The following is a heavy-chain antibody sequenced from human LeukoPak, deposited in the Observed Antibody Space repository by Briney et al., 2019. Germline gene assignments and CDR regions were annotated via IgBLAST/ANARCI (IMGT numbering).Heavy chain of an antibody. V-gene: IGHV4-31*03. CDR1: GGSISSGGYY. D-gene: IGHD3-10*01. J-gene: IGHJ4*02. Sequence: SETLSLTCTVSGGSISSGGYYWSWIRQHPGKGLEWIGYIYYSGSTYYNPSLKSRVTISVDTSKNQFSLKLSSVTAADTAVYYCARVYRDYYGSGSPFDYWGQGTLVTVSS. CDR2: IYYSGST. CDR3: ARVYRDYYGSGSPFDY.